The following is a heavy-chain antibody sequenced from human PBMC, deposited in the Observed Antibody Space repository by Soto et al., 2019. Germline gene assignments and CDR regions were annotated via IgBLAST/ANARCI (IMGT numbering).Heavy chain of an antibody. D-gene: IGHD3-3*01. Sequence: ASVKVSCKASGYTFTSYGISWVRQAPGQALEWMGWISAYNGNTNYAQKLQGRVTMTTDTSTSTAYMELRSLRSDDTAVYYCARVYYDFWSGYGAEYYGMDVWGQGTTVTVSS. CDR2: ISAYNGNT. CDR3: ARVYYDFWSGYGAEYYGMDV. J-gene: IGHJ6*02. V-gene: IGHV1-18*04. CDR1: GYTFTSYG.